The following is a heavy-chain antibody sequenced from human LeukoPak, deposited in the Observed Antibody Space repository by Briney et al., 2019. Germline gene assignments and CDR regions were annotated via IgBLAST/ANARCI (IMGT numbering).Heavy chain of an antibody. CDR1: GFTFSSYE. V-gene: IGHV3-48*03. CDR3: GREGGGWFGELSHAFDI. CDR2: IRSSGRTI. D-gene: IGHD3-10*01. Sequence: GGSLRLSCAASGFTFSSYEMNWVRQAPGKGLEGVSYIRSSGRTIYYADSVKGRFTISRDNAKISLYLQMNSLRAEDTAVYYCGREGGGWFGELSHAFDIWGQGTMVTVSS. J-gene: IGHJ3*02.